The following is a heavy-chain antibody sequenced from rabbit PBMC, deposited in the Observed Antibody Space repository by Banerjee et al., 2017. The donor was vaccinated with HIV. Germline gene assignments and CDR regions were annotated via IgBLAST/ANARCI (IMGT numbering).Heavy chain of an antibody. D-gene: IGHD6-1*01. CDR2: ICVGSGGT. V-gene: IGHV1S40*01. Sequence: QSLEESGGDLVKPGASLILTCTASGFSFSSGYYMCWVRQAPGKGLGWIACICVGSGGTYYACWAKGRFTISKASSTTVTLQMTSLTAADTAPYFCARTYAGYNGYAYGLWGPGTLVTVS. CDR3: ARTYAGYNGYAYGL. J-gene: IGHJ6*01. CDR1: GFSFSSGYY.